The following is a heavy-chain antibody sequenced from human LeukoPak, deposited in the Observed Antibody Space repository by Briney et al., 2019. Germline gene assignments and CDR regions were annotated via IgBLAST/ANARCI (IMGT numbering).Heavy chain of an antibody. V-gene: IGHV3-23*01. Sequence: GGSLRLSCAASGFTFSTYAMSWVRQAPGKGLEWVSTISDNGGYTYYADSVKGRFTVSRDNSKNTPHLQMDSLRAEDTAVYYCGCRGKYYDSVGYHNWGQGTLVTVSS. CDR3: GCRGKYYDSVGYHN. J-gene: IGHJ4*02. D-gene: IGHD3-22*01. CDR2: ISDNGGYT. CDR1: GFTFSTYA.